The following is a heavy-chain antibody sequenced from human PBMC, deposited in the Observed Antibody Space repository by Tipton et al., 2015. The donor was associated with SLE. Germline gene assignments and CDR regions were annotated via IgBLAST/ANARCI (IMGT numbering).Heavy chain of an antibody. V-gene: IGHV4-39*07. CDR3: ARGRGVQYLWYFDY. D-gene: IGHD2-8*02. CDR2: IYYSGST. Sequence: TLSLTCTVSGGSIRSSSYYWGWIRQPPGKGLEWIGSIYYSGSTYYNPSLKSRVTISVDTSKNQFSLKLSSVTAADTAVYYCARGRGVQYLWYFDYWGQGTLVTVSS. J-gene: IGHJ4*02. CDR1: GGSIRSSSYY.